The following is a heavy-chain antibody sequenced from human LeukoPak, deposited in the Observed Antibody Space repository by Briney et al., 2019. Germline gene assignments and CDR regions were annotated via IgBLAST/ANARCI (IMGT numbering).Heavy chain of an antibody. CDR1: GYSFTNYS. CDR2: FYPGESDT. D-gene: IGHD3-10*01. J-gene: IGHJ6*02. Sequence: GESLKISGKGSGYSFTNYSSGGVRQMPGKGRGWMALFYPGESDTRYSPSFQGQVTISADKSISTAYLQWSSLRASDTAMYYCAKVPYSDYGSGRPPFMDVWGQGTTVAVSS. CDR3: AKVPYSDYGSGRPPFMDV. V-gene: IGHV5-51*01.